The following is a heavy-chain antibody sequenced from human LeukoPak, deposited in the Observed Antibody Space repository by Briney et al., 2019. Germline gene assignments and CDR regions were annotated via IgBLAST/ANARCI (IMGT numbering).Heavy chain of an antibody. D-gene: IGHD6-19*01. CDR3: ARKDDSGWYFDY. CDR1: GGSFSGYY. Sequence: SETLSLTCAVYGGSFSGYYWSWIRQPPGKGLEWIGEINHSGSTNYNPSLKSRVTISVDTSKNQFSLKLSSVTAADTAVYFCARKDDSGWYFDYWGHGTLVTVSS. V-gene: IGHV4-34*01. CDR2: INHSGST. J-gene: IGHJ4*01.